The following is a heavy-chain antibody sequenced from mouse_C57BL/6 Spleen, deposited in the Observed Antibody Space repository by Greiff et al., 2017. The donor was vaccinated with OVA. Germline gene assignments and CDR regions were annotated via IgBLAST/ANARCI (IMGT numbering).Heavy chain of an antibody. CDR2: INPNYGTT. CDR3: GRALYYEYDDYAMDY. V-gene: IGHV1-39*01. Sequence: QLQESGPELVKPGASVKISCKASGYSFTDYNMNWVKQSNGKSLEWIGVINPNYGTTSYNQKFKGKATLTVDPSSSTAYMQLNSLTSEDSAVYYCGRALYYEYDDYAMDYWGQGTSVTVSS. CDR1: GYSFTDYN. D-gene: IGHD2-4*01. J-gene: IGHJ4*01.